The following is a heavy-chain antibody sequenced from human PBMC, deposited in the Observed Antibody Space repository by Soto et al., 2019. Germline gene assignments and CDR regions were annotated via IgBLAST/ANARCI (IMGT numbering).Heavy chain of an antibody. CDR3: ARWDCSSTSCYQPGDYYYYYGMDV. D-gene: IGHD2-2*01. CDR2: IIPIFGTA. V-gene: IGHV1-69*06. CDR1: GGTFSSYA. Sequence: QVQLVQSGAEVKKPGSSVKVSCKASGGTFSSYAISWVRQAPGQGLEWRGGIIPIFGTANYAQKFQGRVTITADKSPSKGYMELSRVGSEHTAVYYCARWDCSSTSCYQPGDYYYYYGMDVGGQGTTVTVSS. J-gene: IGHJ6*02.